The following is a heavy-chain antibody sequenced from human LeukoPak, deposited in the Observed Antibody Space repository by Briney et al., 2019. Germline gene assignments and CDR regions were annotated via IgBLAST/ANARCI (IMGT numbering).Heavy chain of an antibody. CDR2: ISGSGGST. V-gene: IGHV3-23*01. Sequence: PGGSLRLSCAASGFTFSSFSNFAMSWVRQAPGEGLECVSVISGSGGSTYYADSVKGRFTISRDNSKKTLDLQMNSLRAVDTAVYFCAKGHSDFGTGFDCWGQGTLVIVSS. D-gene: IGHD4-17*01. J-gene: IGHJ4*02. CDR1: GFTFSSFSNFA. CDR3: AKGHSDFGTGFDC.